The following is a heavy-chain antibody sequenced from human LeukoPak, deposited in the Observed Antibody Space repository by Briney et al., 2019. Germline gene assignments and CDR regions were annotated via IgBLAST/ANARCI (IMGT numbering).Heavy chain of an antibody. Sequence: PSETLSLTCTVSGGSISSYYWSWIRQPPGKGLEWIGYIYYSGSTNYNPSLKSRVTISVDTSKNQFPLKLSSVTAADTAVYYCASVTMTTHYMDVWGKGTTVTVSS. CDR1: GGSISSYY. CDR2: IYYSGST. J-gene: IGHJ6*03. D-gene: IGHD4-11*01. CDR3: ASVTMTTHYMDV. V-gene: IGHV4-59*01.